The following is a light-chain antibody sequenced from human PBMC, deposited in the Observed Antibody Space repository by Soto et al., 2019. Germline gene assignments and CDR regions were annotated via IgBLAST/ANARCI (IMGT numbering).Light chain of an antibody. Sequence: QSALTQPASVSGSPGQSITISCTGTSSDVGGYNYVSWYQQYPGKAPKLMIYDVSNRPSGISNRFSGSKSGNTASLTISGLRAEDEADYYCSSYTSGSTLVFGGGTKLTVL. V-gene: IGLV2-14*03. CDR3: SSYTSGSTLV. J-gene: IGLJ2*01. CDR1: SSDVGGYNY. CDR2: DVS.